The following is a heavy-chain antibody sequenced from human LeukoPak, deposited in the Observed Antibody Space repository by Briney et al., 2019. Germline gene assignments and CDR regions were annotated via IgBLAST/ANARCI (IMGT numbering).Heavy chain of an antibody. J-gene: IGHJ6*02. D-gene: IGHD3-10*01. CDR1: GGTFSSYA. CDR3: ARVYYYGSGSQPYYYYGMDV. V-gene: IGHV1-69*04. CDR2: IIPILGIA. Sequence: SVKVSCKASGGTFSSYAISWVRQAPGQGLEWMGRIIPILGIANYAQKFQGRVTITADKSTSTAYMGLSSLRSEDTAVYYCARVYYYGSGSQPYYYYGMDVWGQGTTVTVSS.